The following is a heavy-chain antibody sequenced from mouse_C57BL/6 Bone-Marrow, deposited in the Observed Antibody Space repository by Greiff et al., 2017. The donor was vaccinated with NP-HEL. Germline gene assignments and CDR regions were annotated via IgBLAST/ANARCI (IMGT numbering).Heavy chain of an antibody. V-gene: IGHV14-2*01. Sequence: EVKVVESGAELVKPGASVKLSCTASGFNIKDYYMHWVKQRTEQGLEWIGRIDPEDGETKYAPKFQGKATITADKSSNTASLQLSSLTSEDTAVYYCSKWLLPSMDYCGQGTSVTVSS. CDR3: SKWLLPSMDY. D-gene: IGHD2-3*01. CDR1: GFNIKDYY. J-gene: IGHJ4*01. CDR2: IDPEDGET.